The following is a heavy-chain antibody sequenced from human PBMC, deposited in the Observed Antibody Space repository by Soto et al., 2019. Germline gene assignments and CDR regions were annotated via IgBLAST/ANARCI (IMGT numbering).Heavy chain of an antibody. CDR1: GGSISSGGYY. Sequence: LSLTCTVSGGSISSGGYYWSWIRQHPGKGLEWIGYIYYSGSTYYNPSLKSRVTISVDTSKNQFSLKLSSVTAADTAVYYCIAGSSGYQSFDYWGQGNLVTVSS. CDR2: IYYSGST. D-gene: IGHD3-22*01. J-gene: IGHJ4*02. CDR3: IAGSSGYQSFDY. V-gene: IGHV4-31*03.